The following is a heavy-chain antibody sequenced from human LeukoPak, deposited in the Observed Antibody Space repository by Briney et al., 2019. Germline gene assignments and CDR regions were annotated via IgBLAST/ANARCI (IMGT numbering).Heavy chain of an antibody. CDR3: AREGIVESFDI. J-gene: IGHJ3*02. Sequence: SETLSLTCTVSGGPISSYYWSWIRQPPGKGLEWIGYIYYSGSTNYNPSLKSRVTISVDTSKNQFSLKLSSVTAADTAVYYCAREGIVESFDIWGQGTMVTVSS. V-gene: IGHV4-59*01. CDR1: GGPISSYY. CDR2: IYYSGST. D-gene: IGHD2-15*01.